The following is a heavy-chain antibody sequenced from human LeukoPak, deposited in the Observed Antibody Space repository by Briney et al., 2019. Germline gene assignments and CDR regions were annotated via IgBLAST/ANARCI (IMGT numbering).Heavy chain of an antibody. CDR3: ARDGYSSSWYGLDY. D-gene: IGHD6-13*01. CDR1: GGSISSYY. V-gene: IGHV4-59*01. Sequence: KSSETLSLTCTVSGGSISSYYWSWIRQPPGKGLEWIGYIYYSGSTNYNPSLKSRVTISVDTSKNQFSLKLSSVTAADTAVYYCARDGYSSSWYGLDYWGQGTLVTVSS. J-gene: IGHJ4*02. CDR2: IYYSGST.